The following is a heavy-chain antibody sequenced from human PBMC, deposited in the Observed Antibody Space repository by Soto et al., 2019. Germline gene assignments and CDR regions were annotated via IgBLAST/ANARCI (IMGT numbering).Heavy chain of an antibody. CDR3: VRPWRY. Sequence: QVRLVQSGTEVKKPGASVKVSCMVSGYSFSNFDINWVRQATGQGLEWMGWMSPKNEDVGYAQKFQRRVTMTSNNSNNTAYMELINLRPEDTAVFYCVRPWRYWGQGSPVTV. CDR1: GYSFSNFD. J-gene: IGHJ4*02. D-gene: IGHD3-3*01. V-gene: IGHV1-8*02. CDR2: MSPKNEDV.